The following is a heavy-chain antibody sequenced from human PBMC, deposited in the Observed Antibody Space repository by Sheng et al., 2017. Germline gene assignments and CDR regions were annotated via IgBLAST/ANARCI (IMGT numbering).Heavy chain of an antibody. CDR1: GGTFSSYA. CDR3: ARGQSGRDGYNFYYYYMDV. Sequence: QVQLVQSGAEVKKPGSSVKVSCKASGGTFSSYAISWVRQAPGQGLEWMGGIIPILGIANYAQKFQGRVTITADKSTSTAYMELSSLRSEDTAVYYCARGQSGRDGYNFYYYYMDVWGKGTTVTVSS. V-gene: IGHV1-69*04. J-gene: IGHJ6*03. CDR2: IIPILGIA. D-gene: IGHD5-12*01.